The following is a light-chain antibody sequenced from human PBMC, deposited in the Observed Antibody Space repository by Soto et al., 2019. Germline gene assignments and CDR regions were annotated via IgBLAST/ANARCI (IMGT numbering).Light chain of an antibody. CDR1: QSISSY. CDR2: AAS. J-gene: IGKJ1*01. CDR3: QQSHTTPRT. Sequence: DIQMTQSPSSLSASVGDRVTITCRASQSISSYLNWYQQKPGKAPKLLIYAASSLQSGVPSSFSGSGSGTDFTLTISSLQPEDFATYYCQQSHTTPRTFGQGTKVEI. V-gene: IGKV1-39*01.